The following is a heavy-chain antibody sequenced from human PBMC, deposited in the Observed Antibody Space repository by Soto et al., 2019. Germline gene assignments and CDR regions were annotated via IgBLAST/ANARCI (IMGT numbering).Heavy chain of an antibody. D-gene: IGHD6-13*01. CDR1: GFTFSSYG. CDR3: AKDPFIAPPEVLYFYYMDV. Sequence: GSLRLSCATSGFTFSSYGMHWVRPAPGKGPEWVAIISFDGINKYYGGSLKGRFRISRDNSKNTLFLQMNSQRAEDTAIYYCAKDPFIAPPEVLYFYYMDVWGKGTTVTVSS. V-gene: IGHV3-30*18. J-gene: IGHJ6*03. CDR2: ISFDGINK.